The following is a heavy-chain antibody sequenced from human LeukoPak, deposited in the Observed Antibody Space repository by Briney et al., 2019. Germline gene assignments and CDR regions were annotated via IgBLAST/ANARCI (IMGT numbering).Heavy chain of an antibody. J-gene: IGHJ6*02. Sequence: ASVKVSCKASGYTLTGYYMHWVRQAPGQGLEWMGWINPNSGGTNYAQKFQGRVTMTRDTSISTAYMELSRLRSDDTAVYYCASRGSSSSWAYYYGMDVWGQGTTVTVSS. CDR1: GYTLTGYY. CDR3: ASRGSSSSWAYYYGMDV. D-gene: IGHD6-13*01. CDR2: INPNSGGT. V-gene: IGHV1-2*02.